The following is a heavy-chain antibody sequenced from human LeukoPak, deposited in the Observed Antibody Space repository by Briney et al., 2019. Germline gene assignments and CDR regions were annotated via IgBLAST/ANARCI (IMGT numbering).Heavy chain of an antibody. V-gene: IGHV4-39*01. J-gene: IGHJ4*02. CDR2: IYYSGST. Sequence: SETLSLTCTVSGGSISSGDYYWSWIRQPPGKGLEWIGSIYYSGSTYYNPSLKSRVTISVDTSKNQFSLKLSSVTAADTAVYYCARPSGAVAGPYFDYWGQGTLVTVSS. CDR1: GGSISSGDYY. D-gene: IGHD6-19*01. CDR3: ARPSGAVAGPYFDY.